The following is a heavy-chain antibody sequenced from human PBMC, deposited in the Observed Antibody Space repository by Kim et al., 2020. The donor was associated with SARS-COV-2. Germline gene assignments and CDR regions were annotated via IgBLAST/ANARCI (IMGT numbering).Heavy chain of an antibody. CDR2: TL. V-gene: IGHV3-48*02. CDR3: ARDSEYYFDY. Sequence: TLNFRDSVKGRFTISRDNAKNSLYLQMNSLRDEDTAVYYCARDSEYYFDYWGQGTLVTVSS. J-gene: IGHJ4*02.